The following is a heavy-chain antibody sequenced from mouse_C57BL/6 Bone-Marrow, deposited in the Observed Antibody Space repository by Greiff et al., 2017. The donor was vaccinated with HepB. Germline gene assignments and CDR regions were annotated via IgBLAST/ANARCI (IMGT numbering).Heavy chain of an antibody. J-gene: IGHJ4*01. CDR1: GYTFTSYW. V-gene: IGHV1-64*01. Sequence: QVQLQQPGAELVKPGASVKLSCKASGYTFTSYWMHWVKQRPGQGLEWIGMVHPNSGSTNYNAKFKSKATLTVDKSSSTAYMQLSSLTSEDSAVYYCARSRYGNPLYAMDYWGQGTSVTVSS. D-gene: IGHD2-1*01. CDR2: VHPNSGST. CDR3: ARSRYGNPLYAMDY.